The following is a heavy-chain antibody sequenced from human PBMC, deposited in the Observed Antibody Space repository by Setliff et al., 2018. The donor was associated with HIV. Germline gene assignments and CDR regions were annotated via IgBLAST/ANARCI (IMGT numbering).Heavy chain of an antibody. CDR3: ARDRAYCSSGSCYRSLVYYFYYMDV. D-gene: IGHD2-15*01. J-gene: IGHJ6*03. Sequence: ASVKVSCKASGFTFSDYYMHWVRQAPGQGLEWMGWVRPYNAEKNYAQKFQGRVTMTSDTSISTAYLELSGLTSDDTAIYYCARDRAYCSSGSCYRSLVYYFYYMDVWGTGTTVTVSS. CDR1: GFTFSDYY. V-gene: IGHV1-2*02. CDR2: VRPYNAEK.